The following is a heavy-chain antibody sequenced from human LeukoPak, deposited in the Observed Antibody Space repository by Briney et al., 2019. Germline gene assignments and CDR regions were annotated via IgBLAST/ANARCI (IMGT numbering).Heavy chain of an antibody. J-gene: IGHJ3*02. D-gene: IGHD3-10*01. Sequence: ASVKVSCKASGYTFTSYGISWVRQAPGQGLEWMGWISAYNDNTNYAQNLQGRVTMTTDTSTSTAYMELRSLRSDDTAVYYCARDRANVLLWFGGTPIDAFDIWGQGTMVTVS. CDR2: ISAYNDNT. CDR1: GYTFTSYG. V-gene: IGHV1-18*01. CDR3: ARDRANVLLWFGGTPIDAFDI.